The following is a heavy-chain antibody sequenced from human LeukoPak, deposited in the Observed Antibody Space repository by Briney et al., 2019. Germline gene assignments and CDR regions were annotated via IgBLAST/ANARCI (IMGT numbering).Heavy chain of an antibody. J-gene: IGHJ5*02. D-gene: IGHD3-16*01. Sequence: SETLSLTCAVSGGSISGFFWSWIRQPPGKGLQWIGYMSHTGTTDYNPSLKRRVTILVDTPKNQFSLKLSSVTAADTAMYYCARHGGGSESTWPNWFDPWGQGTLVTVSS. CDR3: ARHGGGSESTWPNWFDP. V-gene: IGHV4-59*08. CDR1: GGSISGFF. CDR2: MSHTGTT.